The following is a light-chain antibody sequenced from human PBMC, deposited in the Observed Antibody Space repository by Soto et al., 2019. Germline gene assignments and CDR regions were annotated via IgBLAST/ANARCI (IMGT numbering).Light chain of an antibody. Sequence: EIVMTQSPATLSVSPGERATLSCRASQSVSSNLAWYQQKPGQAPRLLIYGASTRTTGIPARFSGSGSATEFTLTISSRQSEDFAVYYCQQYNNWARTFGQGTKLEIK. CDR1: QSVSSN. CDR3: QQYNNWART. J-gene: IGKJ1*01. CDR2: GAS. V-gene: IGKV3-15*01.